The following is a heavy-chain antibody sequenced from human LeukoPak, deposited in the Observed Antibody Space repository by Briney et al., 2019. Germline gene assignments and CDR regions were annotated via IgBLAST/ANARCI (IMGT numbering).Heavy chain of an antibody. CDR1: GYTFTGYY. V-gene: IGHV1-2*02. CDR3: ARDLTIVGGVSDPRIRGH. D-gene: IGHD3-3*01. J-gene: IGHJ4*02. Sequence: ASVKVSCKASGYTFTGYYMHWVRQAPGQGLEWMGWINCNSGGTNYPQKFQGRVSMTRDTSISTVYLEVSRLTSDDTAVYYCARDLTIVGGVSDPRIRGHWGQGTLVTVSS. CDR2: INCNSGGT.